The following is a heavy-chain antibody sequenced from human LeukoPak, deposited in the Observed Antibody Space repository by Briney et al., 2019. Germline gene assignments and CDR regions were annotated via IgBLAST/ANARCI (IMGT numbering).Heavy chain of an antibody. V-gene: IGHV4-61*02. D-gene: IGHD6-13*01. CDR3: AREPPGIGYSSSWYVNWFDP. CDR2: IYTSGST. J-gene: IGHJ5*02. Sequence: SETLSLTCTVSGGSISSGSYYWSWIRQPAGKGLEWIGRIYTSGSTNYNPSLKSRVTISVDTSKNQFSLKLSSVTAADTAVYYCAREPPGIGYSSSWYVNWFDPWGQGTLVTVSS. CDR1: GGSISSGSYY.